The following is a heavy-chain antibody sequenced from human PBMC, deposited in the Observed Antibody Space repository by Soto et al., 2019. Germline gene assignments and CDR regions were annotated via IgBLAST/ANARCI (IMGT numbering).Heavy chain of an antibody. CDR3: ARDTLEQNNWFDP. D-gene: IGHD1-1*01. CDR1: GGSIRSSNW. J-gene: IGHJ5*02. V-gene: IGHV4-4*02. Sequence: SETLSLTCAFSGGSIRSSNWWIWVRQPPGKGLEWIGEIYHSGSTNYNPSLKSRVTISVDKSKNQFSLKLSSVTAADTAVYYCARDTLEQNNWFDPWGQGTLVTVSS. CDR2: IYHSGST.